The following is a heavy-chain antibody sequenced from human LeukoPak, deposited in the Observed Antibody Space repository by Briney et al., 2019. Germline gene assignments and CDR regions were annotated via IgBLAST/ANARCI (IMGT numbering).Heavy chain of an antibody. D-gene: IGHD6-13*01. J-gene: IGHJ5*02. CDR3: ARLPRPLSIAAAALNWFDP. V-gene: IGHV4-39*01. CDR1: GGSISSSSYS. Sequence: SETLSLTCTVSGGSISSSSYSWGWIRQPPGKGLEWIGSIYYSGSTYYNPSLKSRVTISVDTSKNQFSLKLSSVTAADTAVYYCARLPRPLSIAAAALNWFDPWGQGTLVTVSS. CDR2: IYYSGST.